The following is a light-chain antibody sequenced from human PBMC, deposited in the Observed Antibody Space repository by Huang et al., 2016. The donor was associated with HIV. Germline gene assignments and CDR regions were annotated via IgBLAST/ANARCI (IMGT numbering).Light chain of an antibody. CDR3: QQYYSTTFT. Sequence: DIVMTQSPDSLPVSLGERATINCKSSQSVLYSSTNKNYLAWYQQKPGQPPKLLIYWASTRESGVPDRFSGRGSGTDFTRTISSMQAEDVAVYYCQQYYSTTFTFGPGTKVDIK. J-gene: IGKJ3*01. CDR1: QSVLYSSTNKNY. CDR2: WAS. V-gene: IGKV4-1*01.